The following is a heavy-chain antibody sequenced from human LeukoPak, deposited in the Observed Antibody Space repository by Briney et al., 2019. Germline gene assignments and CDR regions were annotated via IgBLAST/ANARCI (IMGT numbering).Heavy chain of an antibody. J-gene: IGHJ4*02. Sequence: GGTLRLSCAASGFTFSDYYMSWIRQAPGKGLEWVSYISSSGSTIYYADSVKGRFTISRDNAKNSLYLQMNSLRAEDTAVYYCASPLSWQSKYGDFDYWGQGTLVTVSS. D-gene: IGHD4-17*01. CDR1: GFTFSDYY. V-gene: IGHV3-11*01. CDR2: ISSSGSTI. CDR3: ASPLSWQSKYGDFDY.